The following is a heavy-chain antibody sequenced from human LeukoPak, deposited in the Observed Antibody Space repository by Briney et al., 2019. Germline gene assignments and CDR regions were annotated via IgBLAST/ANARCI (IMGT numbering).Heavy chain of an antibody. J-gene: IGHJ5*02. CDR2: IYHSGST. CDR3: ARATKHYSGPPFGEWDVEFDP. V-gene: IGHV4-30-2*01. D-gene: IGHD3-10*01. CDR1: GGSISSGGYS. Sequence: SETLSLTCAVSGGSISSGGYSWNWIRQPPGKGLEWIGYIYHSGSTYYNLSLKSRVTISVDRSKNQFSLKLSSVTAADTAVYYCARATKHYSGPPFGEWDVEFDPWGQGTLVTVSS.